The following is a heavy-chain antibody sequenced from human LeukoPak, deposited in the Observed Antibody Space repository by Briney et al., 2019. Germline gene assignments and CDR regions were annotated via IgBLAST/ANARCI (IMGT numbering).Heavy chain of an antibody. CDR2: VYYTGST. CDR3: ARDRGTWNDDGFDY. J-gene: IGHJ4*02. Sequence: PSETLSLTCTVSGGYISSYYWSWIRQPPGEGLEWIGYVYYTGSTNYNPSLKSRVSISVDTSKNQFSLKLRSVSAADTAVYYCARDRGTWNDDGFDYWGQGTLVTVSS. D-gene: IGHD1-1*01. V-gene: IGHV4-59*12. CDR1: GGYISSYY.